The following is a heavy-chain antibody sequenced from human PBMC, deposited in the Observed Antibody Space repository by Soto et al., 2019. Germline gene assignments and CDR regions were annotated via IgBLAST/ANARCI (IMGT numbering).Heavy chain of an antibody. V-gene: IGHV4-39*01. Sequence: PSETMSLTCTVSGGSISSSSYYWGWIRQPPGKGLEWIGNIYYSGYTYYNPSLRSRVTISVDTSKNQFSLKLTSVTAADTAVYYCTTQGFGGLHGLVDVWGQGTTVTVSS. CDR2: IYYSGYT. CDR1: GGSISSSSYY. CDR3: TTQGFGGLHGLVDV. J-gene: IGHJ6*02. D-gene: IGHD3-10*01.